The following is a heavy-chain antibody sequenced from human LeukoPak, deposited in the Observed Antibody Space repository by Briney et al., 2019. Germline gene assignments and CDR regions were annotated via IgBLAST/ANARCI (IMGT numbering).Heavy chain of an antibody. J-gene: IGHJ4*02. D-gene: IGHD3-10*01. V-gene: IGHV3-72*01. CDR1: GFTFSDHY. Sequence: GGSLRLSCAASGFTFSDHYMDWVRQAPGKGLEWVGRTRNKANSYTTEYAASVKGGFTISRDDSKNSLYLQMNSLKTEDTAVYYCAREGNYYGSGSYWSVVDYWGQGTLVTVSS. CDR3: AREGNYYGSGSYWSVVDY. CDR2: TRNKANSYTT.